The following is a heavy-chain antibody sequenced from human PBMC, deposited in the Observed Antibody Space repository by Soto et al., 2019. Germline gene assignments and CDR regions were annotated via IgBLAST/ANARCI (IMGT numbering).Heavy chain of an antibody. D-gene: IGHD6-19*01. Sequence: NPGGSLRLSCAASGFTFSSYSMNWVRQAPGKGLEWVSSISSSSSYIYYADSVKGRFTISRDNAKNSLYLQMNSLRAEDTAVYYCARDFLIGSSGLNHFDYWGQGTLVTVSS. V-gene: IGHV3-21*01. CDR1: GFTFSSYS. J-gene: IGHJ4*02. CDR2: ISSSSSYI. CDR3: ARDFLIGSSGLNHFDY.